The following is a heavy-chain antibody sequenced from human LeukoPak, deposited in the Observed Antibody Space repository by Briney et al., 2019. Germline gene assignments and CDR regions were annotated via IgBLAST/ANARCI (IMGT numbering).Heavy chain of an antibody. Sequence: GGSLRLSCAASGFTFSSYAMSWVRQAPGKGLEYVSAISSNGGSTYYANSVKGRFTISRDNSKNTLYLQMGSLRAEDMAVYYCARGMKYSSSPYYFDYWGQGTLVTVSS. CDR1: GFTFSSYA. J-gene: IGHJ4*02. CDR3: ARGMKYSSSPYYFDY. D-gene: IGHD6-13*01. CDR2: ISSNGGST. V-gene: IGHV3-64*01.